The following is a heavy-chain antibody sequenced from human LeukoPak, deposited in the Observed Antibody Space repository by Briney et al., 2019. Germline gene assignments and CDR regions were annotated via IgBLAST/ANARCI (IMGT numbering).Heavy chain of an antibody. CDR3: AGTDLIAVAGRLDC. V-gene: IGHV4-59*01. CDR2: IYYSGST. D-gene: IGHD6-19*01. Sequence: SETLSLTCTVSDDSIRNYYWSWVRQPPGEGLEWVGHIYYSGSTSYNPTLKSRVTMSVDSSKNQFSLTLSSVTAADTAVYFCAGTDLIAVAGRLDCWGQGTLVTVSS. CDR1: DDSIRNYY. J-gene: IGHJ4*02.